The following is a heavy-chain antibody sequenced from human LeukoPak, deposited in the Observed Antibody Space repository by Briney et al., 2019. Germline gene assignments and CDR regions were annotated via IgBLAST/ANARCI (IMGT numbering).Heavy chain of an antibody. J-gene: IGHJ4*02. CDR3: ARVADTAMEYCFDY. D-gene: IGHD5-18*01. Sequence: ASVKVSCKASRGTLSSYAISWVRQAPGQGLEWMGRIIPIFGTANYAQKFQGRVTITTDESTSTAYMELSSLRSEDTAVYYCARVADTAMEYCFDYWGQGTLVTVSS. CDR1: RGTLSSYA. V-gene: IGHV1-69*05. CDR2: IIPIFGTA.